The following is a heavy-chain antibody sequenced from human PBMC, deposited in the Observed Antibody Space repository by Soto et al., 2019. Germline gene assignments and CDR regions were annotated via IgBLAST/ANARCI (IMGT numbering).Heavy chain of an antibody. J-gene: IGHJ3*02. D-gene: IGHD3-22*01. CDR1: GGSITSGGYY. V-gene: IGHV4-31*03. Sequence: SETLSLTCTVSGGSITSGGYYWSWSRQQPGKGLEWSGYIYYSGSTYYNPSLKSRVTISVDTSKNQFSLKLSPVTAADTAVYYCARGEITMIPMGAFDIWGQGTMVTVSS. CDR2: IYYSGST. CDR3: ARGEITMIPMGAFDI.